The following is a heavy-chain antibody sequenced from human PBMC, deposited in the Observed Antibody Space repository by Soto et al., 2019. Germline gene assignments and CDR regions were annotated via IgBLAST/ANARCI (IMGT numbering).Heavy chain of an antibody. J-gene: IGHJ3*02. Sequence: PVGSLILSCAATGFTFSSYGMHWVRQAPGKGLEWVAVISYDGSNKYYADSVKGRFTISRDNSKNTLYLQMNSLRAEDTAVYYCAKDLELGAFDIWGQGTMVTVSS. CDR1: GFTFSSYG. V-gene: IGHV3-30*18. CDR2: ISYDGSNK. D-gene: IGHD1-7*01. CDR3: AKDLELGAFDI.